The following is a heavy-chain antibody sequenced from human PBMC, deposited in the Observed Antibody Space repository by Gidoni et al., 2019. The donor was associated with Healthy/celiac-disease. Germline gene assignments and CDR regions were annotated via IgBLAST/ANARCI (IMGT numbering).Heavy chain of an antibody. CDR1: GYTFTGYY. Sequence: QVQLVQSGAEVKKPGASVKVSCQASGYTFTGYYLHWVRQAPGQGLEWMGWINPNNGDTNYAQRFQGRVTMTRDTSISTAYMELSRLRSDDTAVFYCARDINPDAFDIWGQGTMVTVSS. J-gene: IGHJ3*02. D-gene: IGHD1-20*01. V-gene: IGHV1-2*02. CDR2: INPNNGDT. CDR3: ARDINPDAFDI.